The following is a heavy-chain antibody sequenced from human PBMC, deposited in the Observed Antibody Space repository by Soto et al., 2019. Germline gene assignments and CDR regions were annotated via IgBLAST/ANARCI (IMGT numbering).Heavy chain of an antibody. CDR1: GGSISSYY. J-gene: IGHJ4*02. V-gene: IGHV4-59*12. CDR3: ARVPRGYSYGLPSHFDY. D-gene: IGHD5-18*01. CDR2: IYYSGST. Sequence: SETLSLTCTVSGGSISSYYWSWIRQPPGKGLEWIGYIYYSGSTNYNPSLKSRVTISVDTSKNQFSLKLSSVTAADTAVYYCARVPRGYSYGLPSHFDYWGQGTLVTVSS.